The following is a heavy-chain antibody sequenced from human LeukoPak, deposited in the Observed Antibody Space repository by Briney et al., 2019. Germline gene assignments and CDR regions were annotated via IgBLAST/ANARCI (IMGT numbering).Heavy chain of an antibody. CDR2: IKQDGSEK. D-gene: IGHD3-22*01. CDR1: GFTFSSYW. Sequence: PGGSLRLSCAASGFTFSSYWMSWVRQAPGKGLEWMANIKQDGSEKYYVDSVKGRFTISRDNAKNSLYLQMNSLRAEDTAVYYCAREGVLVYYDSSGHFDYWGQGTLVTVSS. V-gene: IGHV3-7*01. J-gene: IGHJ4*02. CDR3: AREGVLVYYDSSGHFDY.